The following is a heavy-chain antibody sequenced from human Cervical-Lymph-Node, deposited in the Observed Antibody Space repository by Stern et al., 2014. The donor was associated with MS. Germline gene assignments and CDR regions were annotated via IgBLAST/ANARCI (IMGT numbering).Heavy chain of an antibody. J-gene: IGHJ4*02. D-gene: IGHD4-11*01. CDR3: ARDRSNSDF. V-gene: IGHV1-18*01. CDR2: ISVYNGKT. Sequence: VQLVQSGAEVKKPGASVKVSCKASGYTFTNYGISWVRQAAGQGLEWMGWISVYNGKTNYAQKFQGRVTMTTDTSTNTAYMELRSLTSDDTAVYYCARDRSNSDFWGQGTLVTVSS. CDR1: GYTFTNYG.